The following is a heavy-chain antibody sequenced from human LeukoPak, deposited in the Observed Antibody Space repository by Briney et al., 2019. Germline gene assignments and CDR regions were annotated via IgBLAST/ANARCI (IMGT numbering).Heavy chain of an antibody. D-gene: IGHD4-17*01. CDR3: AREGVYGDDHYFDY. V-gene: IGHV3-48*03. CDR1: GFTFSSYE. J-gene: IGHJ4*02. CDR2: ISSSGSTI. Sequence: PGGSLRLSCAASGFTFSSYEMNWVRQAPGKGLEWVSYISSSGSTIYYADSVKGRFTISRDNAKNSLYLHMNSLRAEDTAVYYCAREGVYGDDHYFDYWGQGTLVTVSS.